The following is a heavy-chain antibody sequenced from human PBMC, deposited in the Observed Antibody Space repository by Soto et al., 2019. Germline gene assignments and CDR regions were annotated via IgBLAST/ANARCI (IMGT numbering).Heavy chain of an antibody. CDR1: GFTFSNYV. D-gene: IGHD5-12*01. V-gene: IGHV3-23*01. CDR3: AKGSSREGYT. J-gene: IGHJ5*02. CDR2: ITASGNID. Sequence: PGGSLRLSCSASGFTFSNYVMTWVRQAPGKGLDWISSITASGNIDAYADSVRGRFTISRDNSKDTVSLHLSNLRVDDTAVYYCAKGSSREGYTWGQGTLVTVPS.